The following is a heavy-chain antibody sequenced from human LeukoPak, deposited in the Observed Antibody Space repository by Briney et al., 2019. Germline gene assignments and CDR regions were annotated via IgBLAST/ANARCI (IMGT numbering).Heavy chain of an antibody. D-gene: IGHD5-24*01. CDR1: RFTFSNFA. V-gene: IGHV3-23*01. Sequence: GGSLRLSCAASRFTFSNFAMSWVRQAPGKGLEWVSGVSGSGGSTYYADSVKGRFTISRDNSKNALFLQMNSLRAEDTAVYYCAKDSGRDGYNSDFDYWGQGTLVTVSS. CDR3: AKDSGRDGYNSDFDY. CDR2: VSGSGGST. J-gene: IGHJ4*02.